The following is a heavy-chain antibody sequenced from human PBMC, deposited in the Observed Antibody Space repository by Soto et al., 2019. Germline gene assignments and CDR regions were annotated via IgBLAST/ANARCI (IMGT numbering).Heavy chain of an antibody. CDR1: GFTFSSFA. CDR3: ARDWETYYEIQTAYYNVDS. V-gene: IGHV3-23*01. D-gene: IGHD3-9*01. CDR2: ISGSGGKT. Sequence: QLSQSGGGLVQPGGSLRLSCTASGFTFSSFAMSWVRQAPGKGLEWVSIISGSGGKTNYADSVKGRFTISRDNFKNKLYLEMTSLRVEDTAVYYCARDWETYYEIQTAYYNVDSWGQGTLVTVSS. J-gene: IGHJ4*02.